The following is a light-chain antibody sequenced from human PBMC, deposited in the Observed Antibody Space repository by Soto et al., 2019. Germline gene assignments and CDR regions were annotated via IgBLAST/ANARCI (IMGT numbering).Light chain of an antibody. CDR1: QGISSY. CDR2: GAS. Sequence: DIQLTQSPSFLSASVRDRITITCRASQGISSYLAWYQQKPGKAPKLLIYGASTLQSGVPSRFSGSGSGTEFTLTISSLQPEDFATYYCQQLNTYPFTFGQGTRLEIK. CDR3: QQLNTYPFT. V-gene: IGKV1-9*01. J-gene: IGKJ5*01.